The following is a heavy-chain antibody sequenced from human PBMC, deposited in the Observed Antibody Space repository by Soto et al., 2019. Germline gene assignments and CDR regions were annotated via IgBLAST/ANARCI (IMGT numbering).Heavy chain of an antibody. J-gene: IGHJ6*02. D-gene: IGHD3-10*01. CDR3: ARVLYYGSGSYSPYGMDV. CDR1: XVSFNNNG. V-gene: IGHV1-69*01. Sequence: EXXXXXSXXKXXXKTXXVSFNNNGIGWXXQAPGXXLEWMGGVSPPFRTSNYARKFQGRISITADAXTGXXXXXLSSLTSEDTAQYYCARVLYYGSGSYSPYGMDVWGQGTTVTVSS. CDR2: VSPPFRTS.